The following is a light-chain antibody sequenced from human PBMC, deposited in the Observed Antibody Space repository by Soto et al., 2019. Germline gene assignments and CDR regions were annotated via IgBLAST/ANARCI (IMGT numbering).Light chain of an antibody. V-gene: IGLV2-14*02. Sequence: QSALTQPASVSGSPGQSITISCTGTSSDVGSYNLVSWYQQHPGKAPKLMIYEGSKRPSGVSNRFSGSKSGTSASLAITGLQAEDEADYYCQSYDSSLSVVFGGGTKLTVL. J-gene: IGLJ2*01. CDR1: SSDVGSYNL. CDR3: QSYDSSLSVV. CDR2: EGS.